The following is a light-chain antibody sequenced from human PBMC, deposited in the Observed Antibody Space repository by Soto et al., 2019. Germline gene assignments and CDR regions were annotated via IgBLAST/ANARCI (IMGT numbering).Light chain of an antibody. CDR3: QQYGTSPWA. V-gene: IGKV3-20*01. CDR1: QSVGRNY. CDR2: AAS. Sequence: ELVLTQFPGTLSLSPGERATLSCRASQSVGRNYVAWYQQKPGQAPRVIIYAASNRASGIPDRFSGSGSGSDFTITISRLEPEDFAVYYCQQYGTSPWAFGQGTKVEIK. J-gene: IGKJ1*01.